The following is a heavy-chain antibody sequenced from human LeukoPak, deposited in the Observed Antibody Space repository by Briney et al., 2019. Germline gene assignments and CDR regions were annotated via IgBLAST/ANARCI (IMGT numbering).Heavy chain of an antibody. D-gene: IGHD5-18*01. CDR1: GITFGDYG. CDR3: TRTEPYSYGWADY. Sequence: GGSLRLSCTTSGITFGDYGVSWFRQAPGKGLEWVGLVRSKVYGGAAEYAASVKGRFSISRDDSKGIAHLQMNSLKTEDTAVYYCTRTEPYSYGWADYWGQGTLVTVSS. J-gene: IGHJ4*02. V-gene: IGHV3-49*03. CDR2: VRSKVYGGAA.